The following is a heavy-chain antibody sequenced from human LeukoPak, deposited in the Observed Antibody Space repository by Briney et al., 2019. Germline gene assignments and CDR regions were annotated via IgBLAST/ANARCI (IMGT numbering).Heavy chain of an antibody. V-gene: IGHV4-31*03. D-gene: IGHD3-22*01. Sequence: PSETLSLTCTVSGSSILTPDYYWTWISQHPGRGLEWIGYIYNRGLTYYSPSLKSRVTISVDTSKNQFSLKLTSVAAADTAVYYCARGVTFYDDSSGYLTDYWGQGTLVTVSS. CDR3: ARGVTFYDDSSGYLTDY. J-gene: IGHJ4*02. CDR1: GSSILTPDYY. CDR2: IYNRGLT.